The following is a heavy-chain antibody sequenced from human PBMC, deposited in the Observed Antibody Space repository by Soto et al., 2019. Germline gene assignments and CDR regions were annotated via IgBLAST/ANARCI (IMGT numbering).Heavy chain of an antibody. J-gene: IGHJ4*02. Sequence: PGGSLRLSCAASGFAFSSYSMNWVRQAPGKGLEWVSSISCSTSYIYYADSVKGRFTISRDNAKNSLYLQMNSLRAEDTAVYYCAREGAMEIAVAGYFDYWGQGNLVPVSS. D-gene: IGHD6-19*01. CDR2: ISCSTSYI. V-gene: IGHV3-21*01. CDR1: GFAFSSYS. CDR3: AREGAMEIAVAGYFDY.